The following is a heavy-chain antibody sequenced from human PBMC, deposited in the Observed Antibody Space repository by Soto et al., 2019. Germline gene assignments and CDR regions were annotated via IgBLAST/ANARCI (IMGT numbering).Heavy chain of an antibody. V-gene: IGHV1-69*02. CDR3: ATRNLEEYGDYRVGY. CDR1: GGTFSSYT. CDR2: IIPNHGIT. Sequence: GASVKVSCKASGGTFSSYTISWVRQAPGQGLEWMGRIIPNHGITNYAQKFQGRVTMTEDKSTDTAYMELSSLRSEDTAVYYCATRNLEEYGDYRVGYWGQGTLVTVSS. J-gene: IGHJ4*02. D-gene: IGHD4-17*01.